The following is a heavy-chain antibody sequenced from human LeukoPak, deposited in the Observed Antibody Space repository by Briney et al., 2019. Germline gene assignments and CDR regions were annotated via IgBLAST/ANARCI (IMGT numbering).Heavy chain of an antibody. J-gene: IGHJ4*02. CDR3: ARDMVRGVIIRYGY. D-gene: IGHD3-10*01. Sequence: GASVKVSCKASGYTFTSYAMHWVRQAPGQRPEWMGWINAGNGNTKYSQKFQGRVTITRDTSASTAYMELSSLRSEDTAVYYCARDMVRGVIIRYGYWGQGTLVTVSS. V-gene: IGHV1-3*01. CDR1: GYTFTSYA. CDR2: INAGNGNT.